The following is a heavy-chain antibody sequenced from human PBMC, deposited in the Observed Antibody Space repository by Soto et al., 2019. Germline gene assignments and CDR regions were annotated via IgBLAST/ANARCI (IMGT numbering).Heavy chain of an antibody. CDR2: IIPILGIA. CDR3: ARDRGADYGSGSYYTFDY. CDR1: GGTFSSYT. V-gene: IGHV1-69*04. J-gene: IGHJ4*02. Sequence: SVKVSCKASGGTFSSYTISWVRQAPGQGLEWMGRIIPILGIANYAQKFQGRVTITADKFTSTAYMELSSLGSEDTAVYYCARDRGADYGSGSYYTFDYWGQGTLVTVSS. D-gene: IGHD3-10*01.